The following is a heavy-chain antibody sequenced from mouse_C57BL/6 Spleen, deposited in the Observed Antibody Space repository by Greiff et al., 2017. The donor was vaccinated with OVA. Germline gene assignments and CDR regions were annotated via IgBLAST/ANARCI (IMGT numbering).Heavy chain of an antibody. CDR2: FYPGSGSI. D-gene: IGHD2-3*01. J-gene: IGHJ3*01. CDR1: GYTFTEYT. Sequence: VQGVESGAELVKPGASVKLSCKASGYTFTEYTIHWVKQRSGQGLEWIGWFYPGSGSIKYNEKFKDKATLTADKSSSTVYMELSRLTSEDSAVYFCARHEDRGWLLRAWFAYWGQGTLVTVSA. V-gene: IGHV1-62-2*01. CDR3: ARHEDRGWLLRAWFAY.